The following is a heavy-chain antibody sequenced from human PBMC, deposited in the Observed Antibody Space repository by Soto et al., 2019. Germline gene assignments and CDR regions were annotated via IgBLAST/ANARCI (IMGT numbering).Heavy chain of an antibody. Sequence: GGSLRLSCAASGFTFNRYSMNWVRQAPGKGLEWVSSVTSSSSSMLYADSVKGRFTISRDDAKDSLFLQMNSLRADDAAVYYCAREADFASSGYVLDYWGQGTLVTVSS. V-gene: IGHV3-21*01. J-gene: IGHJ4*02. D-gene: IGHD3-22*01. CDR1: GFTFNRYS. CDR2: VTSSSSSM. CDR3: AREADFASSGYVLDY.